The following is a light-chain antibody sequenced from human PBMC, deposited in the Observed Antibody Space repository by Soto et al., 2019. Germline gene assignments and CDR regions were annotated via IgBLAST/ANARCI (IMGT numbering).Light chain of an antibody. CDR1: QSVSSSY. V-gene: IGKV3-20*01. CDR2: GAS. Sequence: EIVLTQSPGTLSLSPGERATLSCRASQSVSSSYLAWYQQKPGQAPRLLIYGASSRATGIPDRFSGSGSGTDFTLTISRREPEDFAVYYCQQYGSSFPLTFGGGTKVEIK. CDR3: QQYGSSFPLT. J-gene: IGKJ4*01.